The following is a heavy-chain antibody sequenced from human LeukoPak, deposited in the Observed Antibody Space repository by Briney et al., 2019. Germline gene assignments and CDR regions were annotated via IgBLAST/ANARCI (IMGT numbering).Heavy chain of an antibody. V-gene: IGHV3-30*02. CDR2: IRYDGSTQ. Sequence: GGSLRLSCAASGFTFSSYAMHWVRQAPGKGLEWVAFIRYDGSTQYYTNSVKGRFTISRDNSKNTLYLQMNSLRAEDTAVYYCAKDSDYYGSGSFGPDYWGQGTLVTVSS. D-gene: IGHD3-10*01. CDR1: GFTFSSYA. J-gene: IGHJ4*02. CDR3: AKDSDYYGSGSFGPDY.